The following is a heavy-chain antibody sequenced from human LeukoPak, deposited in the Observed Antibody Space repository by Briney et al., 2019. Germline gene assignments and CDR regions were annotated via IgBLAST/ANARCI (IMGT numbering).Heavy chain of an antibody. CDR2: VSGSGDRM. D-gene: IGHD5-18*01. CDR1: GFTSSSYA. Sequence: GGSLRLSCAASGFTSSSYALNWVRQAPGKGLEWVATVSGSGDRMYHADSVKGRFTISRDNSKNTIYLQMNSLRAEDTAVYYCAKDTYLKDSPRHDYWGQGTLVTVSS. J-gene: IGHJ4*02. CDR3: AKDTYLKDSPRHDY. V-gene: IGHV3-23*01.